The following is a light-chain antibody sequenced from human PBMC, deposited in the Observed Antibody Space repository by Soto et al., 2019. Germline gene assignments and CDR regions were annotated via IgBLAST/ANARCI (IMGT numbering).Light chain of an antibody. CDR2: AAS. CDR1: QGIKSC. V-gene: IGKV1-9*01. CDR3: QQLNSYPIT. Sequence: DINLKQSPSSLSSSLGERATITCRASQGIKSCLAWFQQKPGKAPHLLISAASTLQSGVPSWFSGSGSGTEFPLTISGLQPEDVVTYYCQQLNSYPITFGEGTKVDIK. J-gene: IGKJ4*01.